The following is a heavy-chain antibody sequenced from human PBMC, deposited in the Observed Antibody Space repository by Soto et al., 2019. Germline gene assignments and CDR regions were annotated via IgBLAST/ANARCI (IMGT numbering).Heavy chain of an antibody. Sequence: GGSLRLSCAASGFTFSSYAMRWVRQAPGKGLEWVSAISGSGGSNYYADSVKGRFTISRDTSKNTLYLQMNSLRAEDTAVYYCANLLGNWNYNNYYYYGMDVWGQGTTVTVSS. V-gene: IGHV3-23*01. D-gene: IGHD1-7*01. CDR1: GFTFSSYA. CDR2: ISGSGGSN. J-gene: IGHJ6*02. CDR3: ANLLGNWNYNNYYYYGMDV.